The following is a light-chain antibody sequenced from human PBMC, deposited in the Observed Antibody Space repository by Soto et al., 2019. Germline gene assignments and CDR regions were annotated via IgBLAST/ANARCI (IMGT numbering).Light chain of an antibody. Sequence: QPVLTQPASVSGSPGQSIAISCTGTSSDVGGYNYVSWYQQHPGKAPKLMIYDVSKWPSGVSNRFSGSKSGNTASLIISGLQAEDEADYYCSSYTRSSTVVFGGGTKLTVL. J-gene: IGLJ2*01. CDR2: DVS. CDR1: SSDVGGYNY. V-gene: IGLV2-14*01. CDR3: SSYTRSSTVV.